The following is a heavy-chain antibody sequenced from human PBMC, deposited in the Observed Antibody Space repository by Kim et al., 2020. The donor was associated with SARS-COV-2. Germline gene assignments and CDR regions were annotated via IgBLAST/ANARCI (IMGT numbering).Heavy chain of an antibody. Sequence: SVKGRFTISRDNSKNTLYLQMNSLRAEDTAVYYCAKGVVVKASYYYDMDVWGQGTTVTVSS. CDR3: AKGVVVKASYYYDMDV. V-gene: IGHV3-23*01. D-gene: IGHD2-15*01. J-gene: IGHJ6*02.